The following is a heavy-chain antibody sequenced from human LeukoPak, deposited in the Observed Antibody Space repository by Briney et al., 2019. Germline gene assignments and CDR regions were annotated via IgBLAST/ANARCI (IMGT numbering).Heavy chain of an antibody. CDR2: IYYSGST. J-gene: IGHJ4*02. D-gene: IGHD3-3*01. CDR3: ARDSDFWSGIQT. Sequence: SETLSLTCTVSGGSISSYYWSWIRQPPGKGLEWIGYIYYSGSTNYNPSLKSRVTISVDTSKNQFSLKLSSVTAADTAVYYCARDSDFWSGIQTWGQGTLVTVSS. V-gene: IGHV4-59*01. CDR1: GGSISSYY.